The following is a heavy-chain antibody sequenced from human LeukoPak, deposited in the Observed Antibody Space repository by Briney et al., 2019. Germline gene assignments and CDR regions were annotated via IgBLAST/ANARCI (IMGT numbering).Heavy chain of an antibody. Sequence: SGGSLRLSCAASGFTFSSYSMNWVRQAPGKGLEWVSSISSSSSYIYYADSAKGRFTISRDNAKNSLYLQMNSVRAENTAVYYCARGNFSSTSCYANDYWGQGTLVTVSS. D-gene: IGHD2-2*01. CDR3: ARGNFSSTSCYANDY. CDR2: ISSSSSYI. J-gene: IGHJ4*02. CDR1: GFTFSSYS. V-gene: IGHV3-21*01.